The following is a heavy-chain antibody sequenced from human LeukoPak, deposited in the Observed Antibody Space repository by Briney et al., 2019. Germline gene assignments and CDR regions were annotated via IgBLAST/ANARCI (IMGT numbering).Heavy chain of an antibody. CDR2: IHTNDKT. CDR1: GFIVNGKY. D-gene: IGHD6-13*01. V-gene: IGHV3-53*01. J-gene: IGHJ4*02. CDR3: ATRIAAGGLFFFDY. Sequence: PGGSLRLSCAASGFIVNGKYMSWVRQAPGKGLEWVSGIHTNDKTYYADSVKGRFTISRDNSKNTLFLQMNTLRAEGTGVYYCATRIAAGGLFFFDYWGQGTLVTVSS.